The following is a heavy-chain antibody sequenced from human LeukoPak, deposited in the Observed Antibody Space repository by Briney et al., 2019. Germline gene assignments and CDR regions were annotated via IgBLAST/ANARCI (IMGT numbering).Heavy chain of an antibody. CDR3: AKEAGVTTPPK. D-gene: IGHD4-17*01. V-gene: IGHV3-23*01. J-gene: IGHJ4*02. Sequence: GGSLRLSCAASGLTFSNYAMSWVRQAPGKGLEWVSGISGSGANTYYADSVKGRFAISRDNSKNTHYLQMNSLRAEDTAMYYCAKEAGVTTPPKWGQGTLVIVSS. CDR1: GLTFSNYA. CDR2: ISGSGANT.